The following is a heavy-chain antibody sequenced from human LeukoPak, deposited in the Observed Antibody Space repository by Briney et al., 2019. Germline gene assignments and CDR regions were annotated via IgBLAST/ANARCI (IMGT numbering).Heavy chain of an antibody. CDR3: AKIFYPAAGTGRVDFPFDY. CDR1: GFTFSSFG. V-gene: IGHV3-23*01. CDR2: ISGSGGST. Sequence: GGSLRLSCAASGFTFSSFGMSWVRQAPGKGLQWVSAISGSGGSTYYADSVKGRFTISRDNSKNTLYLQMNSLRAEDTASYYCAKIFYPAAGTGRVDFPFDYWGQGTLVTVSS. D-gene: IGHD6-13*01. J-gene: IGHJ4*02.